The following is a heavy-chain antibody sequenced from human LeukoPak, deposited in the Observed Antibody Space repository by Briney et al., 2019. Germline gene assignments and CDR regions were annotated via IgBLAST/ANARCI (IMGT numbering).Heavy chain of an antibody. V-gene: IGHV4-34*01. CDR3: AGGVGTHDY. D-gene: IGHD3-10*01. J-gene: IGHJ4*02. CDR2: INHSGST. Sequence: GLEWIGEINHSGSTNYNPSLKSRVTISVDTSKNQFSLKLSSVTAADTAVYYCAGGVGTHDYWGQGTLVTVSS.